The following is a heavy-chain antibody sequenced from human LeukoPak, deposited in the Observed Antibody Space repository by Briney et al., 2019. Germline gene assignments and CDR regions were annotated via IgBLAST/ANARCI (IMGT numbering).Heavy chain of an antibody. D-gene: IGHD6-19*01. CDR1: GFTFSSYA. J-gene: IGHJ3*02. CDR3: AKDRSSGWYDAFDI. CDR2: ISGSGGST. V-gene: IGHV3-23*01. Sequence: PGGSLRLSCAASGFTFSSYAMSWVRQAPGKGLEWVSSISGSGGSTYYSDSVKGRFTISRDNSKNTLYLQLNSLRAEDTAVYYCAKDRSSGWYDAFDIWGQGKMVIVSS.